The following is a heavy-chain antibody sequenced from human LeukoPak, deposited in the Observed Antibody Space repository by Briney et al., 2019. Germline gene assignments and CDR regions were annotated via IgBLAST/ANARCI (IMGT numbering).Heavy chain of an antibody. J-gene: IGHJ5*02. CDR3: ARDLTMVRGVNNWFDP. Sequence: ASVKVSCKASGYTFTSYGISWVRQAPGQGLEWMGWISAYNGNTNYAQKLQGRVTMTTDTSTSTAYMELRSLRSDDTAVYYCARDLTMVRGVNNWFDPWGQGTLVTVSS. CDR1: GYTFTSYG. V-gene: IGHV1-18*01. CDR2: ISAYNGNT. D-gene: IGHD3-10*01.